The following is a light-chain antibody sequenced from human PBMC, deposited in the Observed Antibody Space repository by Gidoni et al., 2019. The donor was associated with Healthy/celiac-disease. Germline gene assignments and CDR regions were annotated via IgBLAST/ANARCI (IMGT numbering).Light chain of an antibody. V-gene: IGKV1-39*01. CDR3: QQSYSTPRMSFT. CDR1: QSISSY. Sequence: DIQMTQSPSSLSASVGDRVTITCRASQSISSYLHWYQQKPGKAPKLLIYAASSLQGGVPSRFSGSGSGTDFTLTISSLQPEDFATYYCQQSYSTPRMSFTFGPGTKVDIK. J-gene: IGKJ3*01. CDR2: AAS.